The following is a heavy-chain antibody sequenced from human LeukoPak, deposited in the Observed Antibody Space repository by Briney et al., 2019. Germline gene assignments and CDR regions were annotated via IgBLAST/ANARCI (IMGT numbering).Heavy chain of an antibody. J-gene: IGHJ6*02. CDR2: MNQDGSAK. CDR1: GFTFSDSW. Sequence: PGGSLRLSCAASGFTFSDSWMSWVRQAPGKGLEWVANMNQDGSAKDYVDSVKGRFTISRDNARNSLYLQMSSLRAEDTAVYYCATYTHWVAGDVWDQGTTVTASS. D-gene: IGHD3-16*01. V-gene: IGHV3-7*01. CDR3: ATYTHWVAGDV.